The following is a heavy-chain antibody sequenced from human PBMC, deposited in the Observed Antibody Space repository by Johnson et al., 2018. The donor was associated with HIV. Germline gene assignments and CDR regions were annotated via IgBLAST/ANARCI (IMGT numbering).Heavy chain of an antibody. J-gene: IGHJ3*02. V-gene: IGHV3-11*04. D-gene: IGHD3-22*01. CDR1: GFRFSDYS. CDR2: ISTSGSSI. CDR3: ARNPDTPWYYYDTSGYPFDI. Sequence: QLVESGGGLVKPGGSLRLSCAASGFRFSDYSMSWVRQAPGKGLEWVSCISTSGSSIFYAESVKGRLAIPRGDAENSLYLQMNSLGAEDTAVYYCARNPDTPWYYYDTSGYPFDIWCQGTMVTVSS.